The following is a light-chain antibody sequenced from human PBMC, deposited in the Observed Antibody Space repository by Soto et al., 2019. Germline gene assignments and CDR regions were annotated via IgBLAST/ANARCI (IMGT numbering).Light chain of an antibody. Sequence: SYELTQPPSLSVAPGQTATLTCGGNDIGNKNVHWLQQKLGHAPVLVIHDDNERPSGSPERISGSNSANTATLTISRVEAGDEGDYYCHVWDSSAVLVFGGGTQVTVL. CDR1: DIGNKN. CDR2: DDN. CDR3: HVWDSSAVLV. V-gene: IGLV3-21*02. J-gene: IGLJ3*02.